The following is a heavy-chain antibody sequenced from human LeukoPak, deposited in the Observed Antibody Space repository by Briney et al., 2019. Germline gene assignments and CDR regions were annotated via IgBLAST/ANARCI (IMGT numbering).Heavy chain of an antibody. CDR3: ARKESIVVVPAAALEAFDI. V-gene: IGHV3-30-3*01. CDR2: ISYDGSNK. CDR1: GFTFSNYA. J-gene: IGHJ3*02. Sequence: PGGSLRLSCAASGFTFSNYAMHWVRQAPGKGLEWVAVISYDGSNKYYADSVKGRFTISRDNSKNTLYLQMNSLRAEDTAVYYCARKESIVVVPAAALEAFDIWGQGTMVTVSS. D-gene: IGHD2-2*01.